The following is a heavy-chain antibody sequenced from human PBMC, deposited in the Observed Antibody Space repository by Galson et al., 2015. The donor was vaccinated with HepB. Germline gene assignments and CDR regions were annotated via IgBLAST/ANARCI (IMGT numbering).Heavy chain of an antibody. V-gene: IGHV2-5*02. D-gene: IGHD1-20*01. CDR1: GFSLSSSGVG. CDR3: AHRPYNWNHNWFDP. CDR2: IYWDDDK. J-gene: IGHJ5*02. Sequence: PALVKPTQTLTLTCTFSGFSLSSSGVGVGWIRQPPGKALEWLALIYWDDDKRYSPSLKSRLTITKDTSKNQVVLIMTNMDPVDTATYYCAHRPYNWNHNWFDPWGQGTLVTVSS.